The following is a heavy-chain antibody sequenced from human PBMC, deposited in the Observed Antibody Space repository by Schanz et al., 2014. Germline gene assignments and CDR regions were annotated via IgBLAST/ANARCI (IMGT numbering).Heavy chain of an antibody. CDR2: IIPVLAIA. D-gene: IGHD6-13*01. CDR3: ASAGAGYSSSWDFDY. J-gene: IGHJ4*02. V-gene: IGHV1-69*02. CDR1: GGTFSSFG. Sequence: VQLEQSGAEVKKPGSSVKVSCKASGGTFSSFGINWVRQAPGQGLEWMGRIIPVLAIADYAQKCQGRVTITADKSTCTAYMDVSSLRSEDTAVYYCASAGAGYSSSWDFDYWGQGTLVTVSS.